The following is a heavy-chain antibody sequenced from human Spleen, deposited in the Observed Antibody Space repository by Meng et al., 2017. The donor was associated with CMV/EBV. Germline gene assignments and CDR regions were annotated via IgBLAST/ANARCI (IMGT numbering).Heavy chain of an antibody. J-gene: IGHJ4*02. D-gene: IGHD2-8*01. CDR2: ISYDGSTN. Sequence: SGFTLSNSAIHWVRQVPDMRLEWVAVISYDGSTNYYADSVRGRFTVSRDTSKNTVYLQMNSLRAEDTAVYYCAKDRGQLRMVYYFDYWGQGTLVTVSS. V-gene: IGHV3-30*18. CDR1: GFTLSNSA. CDR3: AKDRGQLRMVYYFDY.